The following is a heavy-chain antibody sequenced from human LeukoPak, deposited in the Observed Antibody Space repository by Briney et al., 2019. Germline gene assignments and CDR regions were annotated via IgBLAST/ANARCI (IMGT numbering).Heavy chain of an antibody. D-gene: IGHD3-10*01. CDR2: ISGSGGST. CDR3: AKGFLYYFGSGSPNDAFDI. V-gene: IGHV3-23*01. Sequence: GGSLRLSCAASGFTFNNYAMNWVRQAPGKGLEWVSGISGSGGSTYYADSVKGRFTFSRDNSKNTLYLQMNSLRADDTAVYYCAKGFLYYFGSGSPNDAFDIWGQGTMVTVSS. CDR1: GFTFNNYA. J-gene: IGHJ3*02.